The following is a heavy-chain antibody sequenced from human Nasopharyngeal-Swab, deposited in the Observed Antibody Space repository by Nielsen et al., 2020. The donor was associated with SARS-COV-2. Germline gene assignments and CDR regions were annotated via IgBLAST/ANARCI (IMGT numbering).Heavy chain of an antibody. CDR3: GRQVRLGELSLYNEFDY. V-gene: IGHV3-21*01. Sequence: GGSLRLSCAASGFTFSYYSMSWVRQAPGKGLEWVSSISGSGSYLYYADSVKGRFTIARDNAKNSLYLQMNSLRVEDTAVYYCGRQVRLGELSLYNEFDYWGQGTLVTVSS. CDR1: GFTFSYYS. CDR2: ISGSGSYL. D-gene: IGHD3-16*02. J-gene: IGHJ4*02.